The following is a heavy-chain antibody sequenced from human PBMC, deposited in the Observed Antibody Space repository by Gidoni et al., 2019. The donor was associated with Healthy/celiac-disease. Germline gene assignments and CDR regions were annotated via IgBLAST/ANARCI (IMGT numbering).Heavy chain of an antibody. CDR3: AREANVDAQGMDV. CDR1: GYTFTSYY. Sequence: QVQLVQSGAEVKKPGASVKVSCKASGYTFTSYYMHWVRQASGQGLEWMGIINPSGGSTSYAQKFQGRVTMTRDTSTSTVYMELSSLRSEDTAVYYCAREANVDAQGMDVWGQGTTVTVSS. CDR2: INPSGGST. J-gene: IGHJ6*02. V-gene: IGHV1-46*01. D-gene: IGHD5-12*01.